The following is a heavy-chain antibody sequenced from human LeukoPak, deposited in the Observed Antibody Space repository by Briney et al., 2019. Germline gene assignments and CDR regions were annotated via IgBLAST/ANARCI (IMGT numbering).Heavy chain of an antibody. V-gene: IGHV1-2*02. Sequence: ASVKASCKASGYTFTSYGISWVRQAPGQGLEWMGWINPNSGGTNYAQKFQGRVTMTRDTSISTAYMELSRLRSDDTAVYYCARDLIYWGYCSSTSCSDYWGQGTLVTVSS. CDR3: ARDLIYWGYCSSTSCSDY. CDR1: GYTFTSYG. J-gene: IGHJ4*02. D-gene: IGHD2-2*01. CDR2: INPNSGGT.